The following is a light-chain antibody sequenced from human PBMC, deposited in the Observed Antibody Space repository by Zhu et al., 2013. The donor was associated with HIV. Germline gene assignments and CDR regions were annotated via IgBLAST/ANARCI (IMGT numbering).Light chain of an antibody. CDR2: AAS. V-gene: IGKV1-6*01. CDR1: QDIGND. CDR3: LQDYTYPWT. J-gene: IGKJ1*01. Sequence: AIHMTQSPSSLSASIGDRVTITCRASQDIGNDLGWYQQKPGKAPNLLIYAASSLQSGVPSRFSGSGSGTDFTLTISSLQPEDFATYFCLQDYTYPWTFGQGTKVESK.